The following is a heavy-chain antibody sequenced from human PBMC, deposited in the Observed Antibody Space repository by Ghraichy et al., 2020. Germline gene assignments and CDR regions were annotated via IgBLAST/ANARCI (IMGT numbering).Heavy chain of an antibody. D-gene: IGHD3-22*01. CDR1: GYSFTSYW. J-gene: IGHJ4*02. CDR3: ARLLRGYYDRSGYYPYYFDS. V-gene: IGHV5-10-1*01. CDR2: IDPSDSFI. Sequence: GESLNISCKASGYSFTSYWISWVRQMPGKGLEYMGRIDPSDSFINYSPSFQGHVTISTDRSISSAYLQWSSLKASDTAMYFCARLLRGYYDRSGYYPYYFDSWGQGTLVTVSS.